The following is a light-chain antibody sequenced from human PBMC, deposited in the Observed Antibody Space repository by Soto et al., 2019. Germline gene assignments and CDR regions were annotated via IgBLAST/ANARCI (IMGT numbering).Light chain of an antibody. CDR1: QGISSY. J-gene: IGKJ5*01. V-gene: IGKV1-8*01. Sequence: AIRMTQSPSSFSASTGDRVTITCRASQGISSYLGWYQQKPGKAPKLLIYAASSLQSGVPSRFSGSGSGTEFTLTISSLQPDDFATYYCQQYNSYSVTFGQGTRLEI. CDR3: QQYNSYSVT. CDR2: AAS.